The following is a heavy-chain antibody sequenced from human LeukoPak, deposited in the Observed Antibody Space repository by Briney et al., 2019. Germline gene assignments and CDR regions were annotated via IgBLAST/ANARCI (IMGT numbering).Heavy chain of an antibody. V-gene: IGHV3-30*04. CDR3: ARDALRYYDSSGYYSNPPIDY. CDR1: GFTFSSYA. CDR2: ISYDGSNK. D-gene: IGHD3-22*01. Sequence: TGGSLRLSCAASGFTFSSYAMHWVRQAPGKGLEWVAVISYDGSNKYYADSVKGRFTISRDNSKNTLYLQMNSLRTEDTAVYYCARDALRYYDSSGYYSNPPIDYWGQGTLVTVSS. J-gene: IGHJ4*02.